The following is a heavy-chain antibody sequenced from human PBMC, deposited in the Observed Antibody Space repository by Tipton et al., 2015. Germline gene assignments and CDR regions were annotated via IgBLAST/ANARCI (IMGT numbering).Heavy chain of an antibody. Sequence: GLVKPSETLSLTCTVSGGSVSTYYWSWIRQSPGKGLEWIGYIYHTGSTVYNLSLKSRVAISLDRLKNQFSLSLTSVTAADTAIYYCARDAGIIAAPSRYFQYWGQGTLVTVSS. D-gene: IGHD6-25*01. V-gene: IGHV4-59*02. CDR3: ARDAGIIAAPSRYFQY. J-gene: IGHJ1*01. CDR1: GGSVSTYY. CDR2: IYHTGST.